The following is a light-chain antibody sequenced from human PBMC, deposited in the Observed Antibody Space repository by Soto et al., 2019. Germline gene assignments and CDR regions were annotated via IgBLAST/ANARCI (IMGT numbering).Light chain of an antibody. V-gene: IGKV3-15*01. CDR1: QSVSSN. CDR2: GAS. J-gene: IGKJ1*01. Sequence: LMTQSPATLSVSAGERATLSCGASQSVSSNLAWYQQKPGQAPRLLIYGASTRATGIPARFSGSGSGTEFTLTISSLQSEDFAVYYCQQYNNWPRTFGQGTKVDIK. CDR3: QQYNNWPRT.